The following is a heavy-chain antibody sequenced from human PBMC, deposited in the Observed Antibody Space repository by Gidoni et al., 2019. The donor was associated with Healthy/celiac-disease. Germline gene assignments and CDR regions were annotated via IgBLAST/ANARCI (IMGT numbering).Heavy chain of an antibody. Sequence: SMNWVRQAPGKGLEWVSSISSSSSYIYYADSVKGRFTISRDNAKNSLYLQMNSLRAEDTAVYYCAREREAYYYGSEPIDYWGQGTLVTVSS. CDR3: AREREAYYYGSEPIDY. CDR1: S. CDR2: ISSSSSYI. V-gene: IGHV3-21*01. J-gene: IGHJ4*02. D-gene: IGHD3-10*01.